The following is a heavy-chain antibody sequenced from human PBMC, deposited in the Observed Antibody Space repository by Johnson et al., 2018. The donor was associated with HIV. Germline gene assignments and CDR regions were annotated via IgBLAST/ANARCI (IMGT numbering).Heavy chain of an antibody. CDR1: GFTFSNYA. D-gene: IGHD4-11*01. J-gene: IGHJ3*02. V-gene: IGHV3-66*01. Sequence: VQLVESGGGLVQPGGSLRLSCAASGFTFSNYAMNWVRQAPGKGLEWVSVIYRAGSTYYADSVKDRFTISRDNANNSLSLQMSGLRADDTAVYYCVRETRDDAFDIWGQGTMVIVSS. CDR2: IYRAGST. CDR3: VRETRDDAFDI.